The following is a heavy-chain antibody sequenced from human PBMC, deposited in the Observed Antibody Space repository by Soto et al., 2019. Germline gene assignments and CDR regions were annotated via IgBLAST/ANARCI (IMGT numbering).Heavy chain of an antibody. Sequence: GGSLRLSCAASGFTFSSYGMHWVRQAPGKGLEWVAVISSDGNNKYSANSLKGRFTISRDNSKNTLYLQMDSLRAEDKAVYYCAKDSGRGSADYYFDYWGQGTLVTVSS. CDR2: ISSDGNNK. D-gene: IGHD3-10*01. V-gene: IGHV3-30*18. J-gene: IGHJ4*02. CDR1: GFTFSSYG. CDR3: AKDSGRGSADYYFDY.